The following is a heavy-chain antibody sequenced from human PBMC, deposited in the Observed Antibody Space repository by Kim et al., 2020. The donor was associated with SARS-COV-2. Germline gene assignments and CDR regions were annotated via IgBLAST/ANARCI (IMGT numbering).Heavy chain of an antibody. J-gene: IGHJ6*02. CDR2: INPSGGST. CDR1: GYTFTSYY. V-gene: IGHV1-46*01. CDR3: ASPVVQAPGYYYYGMDV. Sequence: ASVKVSCKASGYTFTSYYMHWVRQAPGQGLEWMGIINPSGGSTSYAQKFQGRVTMTRDTSTSTVYMELSSLRSEDTAVYYCASPVVQAPGYYYYGMDVWGQGTTVTVSS. D-gene: IGHD2-2*01.